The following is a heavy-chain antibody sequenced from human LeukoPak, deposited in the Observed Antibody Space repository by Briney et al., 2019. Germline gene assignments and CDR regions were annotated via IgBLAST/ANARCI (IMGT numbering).Heavy chain of an antibody. CDR2: ISYDGSNK. J-gene: IGHJ4*02. V-gene: IGHV3-30*18. Sequence: GGSLRLSCAASGFTFSSYGMHWVRQAPGKGLEWVAVISYDGSNKYYADSVKGRFTISRDNSKNTLYLQMNSLRAEDTAVYYCAKEEWELRPTDYWGQGTLVTVSS. D-gene: IGHD1-26*01. CDR3: AKEEWELRPTDY. CDR1: GFTFSSYG.